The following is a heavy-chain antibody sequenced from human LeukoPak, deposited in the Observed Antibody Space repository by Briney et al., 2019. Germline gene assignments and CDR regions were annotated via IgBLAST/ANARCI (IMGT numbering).Heavy chain of an antibody. CDR2: IYYSGST. CDR1: GGSISSYY. J-gene: IGHJ4*02. Sequence: KSSETLSLTCAVAGGSISSYYWSWIRPPPGKGLEWIGYIYYSGSTNYNPSLKSRVTISVDTSKNQFSLKLSSVTAADTAVYYCARGSSSVMEIDYWGQGTLVTVSS. D-gene: IGHD3-22*01. CDR3: ARGSSSVMEIDY. V-gene: IGHV4-59*01.